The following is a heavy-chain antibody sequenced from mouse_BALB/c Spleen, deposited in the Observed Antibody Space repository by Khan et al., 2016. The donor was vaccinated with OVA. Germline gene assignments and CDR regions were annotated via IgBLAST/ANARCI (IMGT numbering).Heavy chain of an antibody. CDR2: INPSNGRT. CDR3: ARVITRDY. CDR1: GYTFTSYW. V-gene: IGHV1S81*02. D-gene: IGHD6-1*01. J-gene: IGHJ2*01. Sequence: VQLKQSGAELVKPGASVKLSCKASGYTFTSYWMHWVKQRPGQGLEWIGEINPSNGRTNYNEKFKSKATLTVDKSSSTAYMQLSSPTSEDSAVYYWARVITRDYWGQGTTLTVSS.